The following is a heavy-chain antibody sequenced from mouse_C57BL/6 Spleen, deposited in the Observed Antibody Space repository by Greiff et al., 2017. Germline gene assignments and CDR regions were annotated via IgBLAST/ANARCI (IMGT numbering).Heavy chain of an antibody. CDR3: ARGLYGYDAWFAY. J-gene: IGHJ3*01. CDR1: GYAFSSSW. D-gene: IGHD2-2*01. Sequence: VKLVESGPELVKPGASVKISCKASGYAFSSSWMNWVKQRPGKGLEWIGRIYPGDGDTNYNGKFKGKATLTADKSSSTAYMQLSSLTSEDSAVYFCARGLYGYDAWFAYWGQGTLVTVSA. CDR2: IYPGDGDT. V-gene: IGHV1-82*01.